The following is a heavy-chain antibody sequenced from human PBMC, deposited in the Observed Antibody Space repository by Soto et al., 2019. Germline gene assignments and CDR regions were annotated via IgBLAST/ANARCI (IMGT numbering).Heavy chain of an antibody. Sequence: EVQLVETGGVLIQPGGSLRLSCEVSGFIVSNNYITWIRQAPGKGLEWVSIIYSGGATYYADSVKGRFTISRDNSNNTVYLQMNNLRAEDTAVYYCARGTGGSRRFDPWGQGTLVTVSS. V-gene: IGHV3-53*02. D-gene: IGHD3-16*01. CDR1: GFIVSNNY. CDR3: ARGTGGSRRFDP. CDR2: IYSGGAT. J-gene: IGHJ5*02.